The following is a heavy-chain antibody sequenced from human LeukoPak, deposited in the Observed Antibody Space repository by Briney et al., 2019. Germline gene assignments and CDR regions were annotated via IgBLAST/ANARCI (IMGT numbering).Heavy chain of an antibody. CDR2: ISSSSSYI. V-gene: IGHV3-21*01. D-gene: IGHD3-22*01. Sequence: GGSLRLSCAASGFTLSSYSMNWVRQAPGKGLEWVSSISSSSSYIHYTDSVKGRFTIPRDNTKKSLYLQMNGLRAEDTAVYYCARDRYDRSGYYDYWGQGTLVTVSS. J-gene: IGHJ4*02. CDR3: ARDRYDRSGYYDY. CDR1: GFTLSSYS.